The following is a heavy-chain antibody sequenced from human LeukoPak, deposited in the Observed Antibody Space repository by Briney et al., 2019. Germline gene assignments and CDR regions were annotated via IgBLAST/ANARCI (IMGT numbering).Heavy chain of an antibody. Sequence: SETLSLTCAVYGGSFSGYYWSWIRQPAGKGLEWIGRIYSTGSANSYNPSLKSRVTISVDTSKNQFSLKLSSVTAADTAVYYCARDQSDYYDSSGYPFDYWGQGTLVTVSS. V-gene: IGHV4-4*07. CDR1: GGSFSGYY. J-gene: IGHJ4*02. CDR3: ARDQSDYYDSSGYPFDY. D-gene: IGHD3-22*01. CDR2: IYSTGSA.